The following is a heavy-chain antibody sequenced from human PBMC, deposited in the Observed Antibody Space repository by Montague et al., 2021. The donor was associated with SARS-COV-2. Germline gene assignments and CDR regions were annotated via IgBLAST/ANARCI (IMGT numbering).Heavy chain of an antibody. CDR2: ISYTGIT. V-gene: IGHV4-31*03. CDR1: GDSISSGGYY. CDR3: ARRGGTYPNFFDY. J-gene: IGHJ4*02. Sequence: TLSLTCSVSGDSISSGGYYWSWIRQLPEKGLEWIALISYTGITYSNPSLESRVTMSVDTSKNHFSLNLRSVTAADTAIYYCARRGGTYPNFFDYWGQGTPVTVSS.